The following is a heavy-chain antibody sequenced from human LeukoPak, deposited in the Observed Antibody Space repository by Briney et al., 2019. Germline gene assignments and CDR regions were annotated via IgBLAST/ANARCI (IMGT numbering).Heavy chain of an antibody. J-gene: IGHJ4*02. CDR3: AKDISSSRRTFDY. Sequence: GGSLRLSCAASGLTFDDYAMYWVRQAPGKGLEWVSLISGDGGSTYYADSVKGRFTISRDNSKNSLYLQMNSLRTEDTALYHCAKDISSSRRTFDYWGQGTLVTVSA. V-gene: IGHV3-43*02. CDR1: GLTFDDYA. CDR2: ISGDGGST. D-gene: IGHD2-2*01.